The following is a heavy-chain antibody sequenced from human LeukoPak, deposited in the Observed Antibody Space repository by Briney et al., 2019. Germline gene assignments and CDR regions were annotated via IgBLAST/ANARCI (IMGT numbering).Heavy chain of an antibody. CDR1: GYTFTGYY. Sequence: ASVKVSCKASGYTFTGYYMHWVRQAPGQGLEWMGWINPNSGGTNYAQKFQGRVTMTRDTSISTAYMELSRLRSDDTAVYYCARGWGEQWLLAPPLEWGQGTLVTVSS. CDR3: ARGWGEQWLLAPPLE. D-gene: IGHD6-19*01. V-gene: IGHV1-2*02. J-gene: IGHJ4*02. CDR2: INPNSGGT.